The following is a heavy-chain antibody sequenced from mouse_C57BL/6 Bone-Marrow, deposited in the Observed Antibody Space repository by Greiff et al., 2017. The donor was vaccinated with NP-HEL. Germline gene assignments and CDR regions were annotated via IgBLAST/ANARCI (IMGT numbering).Heavy chain of an antibody. J-gene: IGHJ4*01. CDR2: IHPNSGST. V-gene: IGHV1-64*01. CDR3: SSSGYVRYYAMDY. D-gene: IGHD3-2*02. CDR1: GYTFASYW. Sequence: QVQLQQPGAELVKPGASVKLSCKASGYTFASYWMHWVKQRPGQGLEWIGMIHPNSGSTNYNEKFKIKATLTVDKSSSTAYMQLSSLTSEDSAVYYCSSSGYVRYYAMDYWGQGTSVTVSS.